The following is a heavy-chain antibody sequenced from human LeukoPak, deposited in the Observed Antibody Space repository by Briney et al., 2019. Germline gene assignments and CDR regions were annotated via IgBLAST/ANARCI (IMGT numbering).Heavy chain of an antibody. CDR1: GGSISSSSYY. CDR3: AREVPPDRELTWDY. V-gene: IGHV4-39*07. CDR2: INHSGST. D-gene: IGHD1-14*01. J-gene: IGHJ4*02. Sequence: SETLSLTCTVSGGSISSSSYYWGWIRQPPGKGLEWIGEINHSGSTDYNPSLKSRVTISVDTSKNQFSLKLSSVTAADTAVYYCAREVPPDRELTWDYWGQGTLVTVSS.